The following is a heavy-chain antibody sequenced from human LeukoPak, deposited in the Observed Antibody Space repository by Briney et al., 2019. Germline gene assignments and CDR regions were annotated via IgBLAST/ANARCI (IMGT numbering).Heavy chain of an antibody. Sequence: SETLSLTCTVSGGSISSGGYYWSWIRQPPGKGLEWIGEINHSGSTNYNPSLKSRVTISVDTSKNQFSLKLSSVTAADTAVYYCARAGPDFWSGYYYFQHWGQGTLVTVSS. CDR1: GGSISSGGYY. V-gene: IGHV4-39*07. D-gene: IGHD3-3*01. CDR3: ARAGPDFWSGYYYFQH. CDR2: INHSGST. J-gene: IGHJ1*01.